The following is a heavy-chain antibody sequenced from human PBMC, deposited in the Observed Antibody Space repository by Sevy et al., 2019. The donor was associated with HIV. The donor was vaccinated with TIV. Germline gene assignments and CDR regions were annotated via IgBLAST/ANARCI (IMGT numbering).Heavy chain of an antibody. J-gene: IGHJ4*02. Sequence: ASVKVSCKVSGYTFSTYRITWVRQAPGQGLEWMAWISPHNGDTNYAQKLQGRVTMITDTSTSTAYMELRSLRSDDTAVYYCARADCSGGRCYSLAYWGQGTLVTVSS. CDR2: ISPHNGDT. CDR1: GYTFSTYR. D-gene: IGHD2-15*01. V-gene: IGHV1-18*01. CDR3: ARADCSGGRCYSLAY.